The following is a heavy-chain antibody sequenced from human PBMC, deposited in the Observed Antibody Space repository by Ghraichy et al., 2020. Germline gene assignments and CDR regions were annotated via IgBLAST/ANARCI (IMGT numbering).Heavy chain of an antibody. Sequence: SVKVSCKASGFTFTSSAVQWVRQARGQRLEWIGWIVVGSGNTNYAQKFQERVTITRDMSTSTAYMELSSLRSEDTAVYYCAAGVSLSDFWRGSTTLDYWGQGTLVTVSS. CDR2: IVVGSGNT. CDR3: AAGVSLSDFWRGSTTLDY. CDR1: GFTFTSSA. J-gene: IGHJ4*02. D-gene: IGHD3-3*01. V-gene: IGHV1-58*01.